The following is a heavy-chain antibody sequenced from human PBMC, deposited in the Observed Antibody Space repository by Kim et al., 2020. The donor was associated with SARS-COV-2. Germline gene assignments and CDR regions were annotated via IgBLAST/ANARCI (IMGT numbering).Heavy chain of an antibody. CDR3: ARRLGSGWYDY. Sequence: TRYRPSFQGQVTISADKSSSTAYLQWTSLKASDTAMYYCARRLGSGWYDYWGQGTLVTVSS. CDR2: T. D-gene: IGHD6-19*01. J-gene: IGHJ4*02. V-gene: IGHV5-51*01.